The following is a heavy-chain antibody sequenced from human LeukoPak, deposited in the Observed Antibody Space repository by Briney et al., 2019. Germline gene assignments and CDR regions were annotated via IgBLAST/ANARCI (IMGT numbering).Heavy chain of an antibody. CDR3: ARDKRAVRPYYYYYYMDV. CDR1: GFTFSSYS. V-gene: IGHV3-21*01. D-gene: IGHD6-6*01. CDR2: ISSSSSYI. Sequence: GGSLRLSCAASGFTFSSYSMNWVRQAPGKGLEWVSSISSSSSYIYYADSVKGRFTISRDNAKNSLYLQMNSLRAEDTAVYYCARDKRAVRPYYYYYYMDVWGKGTTVTVSS. J-gene: IGHJ6*03.